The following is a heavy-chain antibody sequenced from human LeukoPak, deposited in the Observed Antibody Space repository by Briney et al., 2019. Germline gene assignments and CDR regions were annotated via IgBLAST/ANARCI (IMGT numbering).Heavy chain of an antibody. CDR3: VRDPSGSGFAFDS. CDR2: IWFDGSNK. D-gene: IGHD1-1*01. J-gene: IGHJ4*02. CDR1: GFIFSNDA. Sequence: GGSLRPSCAAPGFIFSNDAMHWVRQAPGKGLEWVAFIWFDGSNKHYADSVKGRFTISRDNSEDTLYLQMNSLRAEDTAVYYCVRDPSGSGFAFDSWGQGALVTVSS. V-gene: IGHV3-33*01.